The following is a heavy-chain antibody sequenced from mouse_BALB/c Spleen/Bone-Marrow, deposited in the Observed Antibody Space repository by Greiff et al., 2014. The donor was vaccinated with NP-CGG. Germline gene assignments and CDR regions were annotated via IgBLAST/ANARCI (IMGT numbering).Heavy chain of an antibody. J-gene: IGHJ2*01. CDR2: ITYDGSS. D-gene: IGHD1-1*01. Sequence: VQLQQSGPGLVKPSQSLSLTCSVPGYSITSGYYWNWIRQFPGNRLEWMGYITYDGSSNYNPSLKNRISITRDTSENQFFLKLNSVTTEDTATYYCARDHYYGSSYLDYWGQGTTLTVSS. V-gene: IGHV3-6*02. CDR3: ARDHYYGSSYLDY. CDR1: GYSITSGYY.